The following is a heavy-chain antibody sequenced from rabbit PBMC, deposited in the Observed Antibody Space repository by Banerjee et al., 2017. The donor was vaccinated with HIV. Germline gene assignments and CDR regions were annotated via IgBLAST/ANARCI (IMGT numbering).Heavy chain of an antibody. CDR2: IYTGNGNT. Sequence: QSLEESGGDLVKPGASLTLTCLASGFSFSSSYYMCWVRQAPGKGLEWIGCIYTGNGNTYYASWAKGRFTISRTSSTVTLQMTSLTAADTATYFCARDLAGVTGWNFGLWGPGTLVTVS. CDR3: ARDLAGVTGWNFGL. V-gene: IGHV1S40*01. J-gene: IGHJ4*01. D-gene: IGHD4-1*01. CDR1: GFSFSSSYY.